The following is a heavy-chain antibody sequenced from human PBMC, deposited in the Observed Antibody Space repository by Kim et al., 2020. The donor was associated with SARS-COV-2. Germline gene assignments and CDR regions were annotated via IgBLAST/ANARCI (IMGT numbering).Heavy chain of an antibody. V-gene: IGHV1-18*01. CDR1: GYTFTSYG. CDR2: ISAYNGNT. D-gene: IGHD1-1*01. CDR3: ARSYRTTGTTYYYYGMDV. J-gene: IGHJ6*02. Sequence: ASVKVSCKASGYTFTSYGISWVRQAPGQGLEWMGWISAYNGNTNYAQKLQGRVTMTTDTSTSTAYMELRSLRSDDTAVYYCARSYRTTGTTYYYYGMDVWGQGTTVTVSS.